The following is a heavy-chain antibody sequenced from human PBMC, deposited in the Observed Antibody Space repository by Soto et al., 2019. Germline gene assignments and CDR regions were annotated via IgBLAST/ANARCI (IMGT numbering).Heavy chain of an antibody. CDR3: ARDHGGGNWFDP. CDR2: INPYNGNT. V-gene: IGHV1-18*01. Sequence: QVQLVQSGAEVKKPGASVKVSCKASGYTFTSYGISWVRQAPGQGLEWMGWINPYNGNTNYAQKLQGRVTMTTDTTTSTAYMELRSLGSDDTAVYCCARDHGGGNWFDPWGQGTLVTVSS. CDR1: GYTFTSYG. D-gene: IGHD3-16*01. J-gene: IGHJ5*02.